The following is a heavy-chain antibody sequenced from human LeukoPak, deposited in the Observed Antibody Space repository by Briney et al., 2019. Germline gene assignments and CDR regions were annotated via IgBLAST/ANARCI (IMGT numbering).Heavy chain of an antibody. CDR1: GFTFSSYA. J-gene: IGHJ6*02. V-gene: IGHV3-23*01. CDR3: AKGNEYYDFWSGGYGMDV. D-gene: IGHD3-3*01. Sequence: GGSLRLSCAASGFTFSSYAMSWVRQAPGKGLEWVSAISGSGGSTYYADSVKGRFTISRDNSKNTLYLQMNSLRAEGTAVYYCAKGNEYYDFWSGGYGMDVWGQGTTVTVSS. CDR2: ISGSGGST.